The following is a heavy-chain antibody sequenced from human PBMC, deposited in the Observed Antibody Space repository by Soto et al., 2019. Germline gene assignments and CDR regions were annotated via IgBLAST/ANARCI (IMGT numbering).Heavy chain of an antibody. CDR2: IYYSGST. V-gene: IGHV4-30-4*01. Sequence: QVQLQESGPGLVKPSQTLSLTCTVSGGSISSGDYYWSWIRQPPGKGLEWIGYIYYSGSTYYNPSLKSRVTIAVDTSKNQFSLKLSSVTAADTAVYYCASDASHDYGDYDAFDIWGQGTMVTVSS. CDR3: ASDASHDYGDYDAFDI. J-gene: IGHJ3*02. CDR1: GGSISSGDYY. D-gene: IGHD4-17*01.